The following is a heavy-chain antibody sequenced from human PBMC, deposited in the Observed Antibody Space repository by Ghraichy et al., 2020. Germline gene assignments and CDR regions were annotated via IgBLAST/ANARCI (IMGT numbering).Heavy chain of an antibody. CDR2: INGNGVNT. D-gene: IGHD3-3*02. J-gene: IGHJ6*02. Sequence: GGSLRLSCAASGFTFSNYAMSWVRQAPGKGLEWVSTINGNGVNTYYADSVKGRFTISRDNSKNTPYLQMNNLRAEDTAVYYCAKFISNTGYYYGMDVWGQGTTVTVSS. V-gene: IGHV3-23*01. CDR3: AKFISNTGYYYGMDV. CDR1: GFTFSNYA.